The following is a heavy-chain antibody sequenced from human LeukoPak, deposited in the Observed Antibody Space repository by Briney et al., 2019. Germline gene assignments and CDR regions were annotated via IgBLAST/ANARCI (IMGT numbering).Heavy chain of an antibody. J-gene: IGHJ4*02. Sequence: SETLSLTCTVSGGSISSSSYYWGWIRQPPGKGLEWIGSIYYSGSTYYNPSLKSRVTISVDTSKNQFSLKLSSVTAADTAVYYCASHYSSGHYLTLYYFDYWGQGTLVTVSS. V-gene: IGHV4-39*01. D-gene: IGHD3-22*01. CDR1: GGSISSSSYY. CDR3: ASHYSSGHYLTLYYFDY. CDR2: IYYSGST.